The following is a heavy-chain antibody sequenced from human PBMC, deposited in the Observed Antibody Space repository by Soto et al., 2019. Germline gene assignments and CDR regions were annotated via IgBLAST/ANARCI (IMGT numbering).Heavy chain of an antibody. CDR1: GGSFSSYA. J-gene: IGHJ4*02. Sequence: SSVKVACKASGGSFSSYAITSVRQAPGQALEWMGGIIPLFVTANYAQKFQGRVTITADESTSTAYMELSSLRSEDKXVYYCASLYYYDSSGYYFDYWGQGPLVTVSS. V-gene: IGHV1-69*13. CDR3: ASLYYYDSSGYYFDY. CDR2: IIPLFVTA. D-gene: IGHD3-22*01.